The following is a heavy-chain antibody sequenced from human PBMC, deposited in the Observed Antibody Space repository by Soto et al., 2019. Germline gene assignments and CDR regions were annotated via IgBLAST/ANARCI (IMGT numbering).Heavy chain of an antibody. V-gene: IGHV3-7*01. J-gene: IGHJ6*02. Sequence: LRLSCAASGFTFISYWMSWVRQAPGKGLEWVANIKQDGSEKYYVDSVKGRFTISRDNAKNSLYLQMNSLRAEDTAVYYCARDQCYYDSSGYRTLYYYYGMDVWGQGTTVTVSS. CDR1: GFTFISYW. CDR3: ARDQCYYDSSGYRTLYYYYGMDV. D-gene: IGHD3-22*01. CDR2: IKQDGSEK.